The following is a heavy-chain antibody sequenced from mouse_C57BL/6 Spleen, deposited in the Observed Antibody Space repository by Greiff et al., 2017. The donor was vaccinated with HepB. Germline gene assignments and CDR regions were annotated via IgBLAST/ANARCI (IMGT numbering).Heavy chain of an antibody. J-gene: IGHJ4*01. D-gene: IGHD1-1*01. CDR3: ARRYYYGSSYDYAMDY. Sequence: QVQLQQPGAELVMPGASVKLSCKASGYTFTSYWMHWVKQRPGQGLEWIGEIDPSGSYTNYNQKFKGKSTLTVDKSSSTAYMQLSSLTSEDSAVYYCARRYYYGSSYDYAMDYWGQGTSVTVSS. CDR2: IDPSGSYT. CDR1: GYTFTSYW. V-gene: IGHV1-69*01.